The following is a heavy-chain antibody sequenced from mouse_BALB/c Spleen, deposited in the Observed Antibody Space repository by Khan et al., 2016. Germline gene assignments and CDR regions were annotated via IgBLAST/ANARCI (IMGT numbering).Heavy chain of an antibody. CDR2: INTYSGES. J-gene: IGHJ1*01. V-gene: IGHV9-3-1*01. D-gene: IGHD1-1*01. CDR3: ARYRYYYGSSGYFDV. CDR1: GYTFTNYG. Sequence: QIQLVQSGPELKKPGKTVKISCKASGYTFTNYGMNWVKQAPGKGLKWMGWINTYSGESTYADDFKGRFAFSLETSSNTAYLQINNLKNEDTATXFCARYRYYYGSSGYFDVWGAGTTVTVSS.